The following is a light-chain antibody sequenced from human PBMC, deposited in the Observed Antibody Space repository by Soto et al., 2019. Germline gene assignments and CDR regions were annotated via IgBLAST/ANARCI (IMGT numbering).Light chain of an antibody. CDR2: EVS. V-gene: IGLV2-23*02. CDR1: SSDVGSYNL. CDR3: CSYAGSSPPYV. Sequence: QSVLTQPASVSWSPGPSITISCTGTSSDVGSYNLVSWYQQHPGKAPKVMIYEVSERPSGVSNRFSGSKSGNTASLTISGLQAEDEADYYCCSYAGSSPPYVFGTGTKVTVL. J-gene: IGLJ1*01.